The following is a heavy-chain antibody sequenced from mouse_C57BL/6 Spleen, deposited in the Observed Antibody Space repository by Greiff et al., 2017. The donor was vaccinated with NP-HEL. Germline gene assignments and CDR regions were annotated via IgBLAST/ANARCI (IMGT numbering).Heavy chain of an antibody. D-gene: IGHD1-1*01. Sequence: EVKLVESGGDLVKPGGSLKLSCAASGFTFSSYGMSWVRQTPDKRLEWVATISSGGSYTYYPDSVKGRFTISRDNAKNTLYLQMSSLKSEDTAMYYCARQYYGSSYHYFDYWGQGTTLTVSS. CDR1: GFTFSSYG. V-gene: IGHV5-6*01. CDR3: ARQYYGSSYHYFDY. CDR2: ISSGGSYT. J-gene: IGHJ2*01.